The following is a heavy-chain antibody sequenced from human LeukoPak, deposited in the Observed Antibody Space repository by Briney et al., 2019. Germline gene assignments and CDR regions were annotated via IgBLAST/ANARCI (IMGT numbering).Heavy chain of an antibody. Sequence: GGSLRLSCAASGFTFSSYGMHWVRQAPGKGLEWVAVIWYDGSNKYYADSVKGRSTISRDNSKNTLYLQMNSLRAEDTAVYYCARDEAEYYFDYWGQGTLVTVSS. J-gene: IGHJ4*02. CDR1: GFTFSSYG. V-gene: IGHV3-33*01. CDR3: ARDEAEYYFDY. CDR2: IWYDGSNK.